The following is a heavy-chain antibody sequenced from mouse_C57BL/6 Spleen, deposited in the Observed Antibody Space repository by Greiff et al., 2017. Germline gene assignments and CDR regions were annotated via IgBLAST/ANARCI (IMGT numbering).Heavy chain of an antibody. J-gene: IGHJ2*01. CDR3: ARSLYYDYGYFDY. CDR1: GYTFTDYY. D-gene: IGHD2-4*01. Sequence: VQLKHSGPELVKPGASVKISCKASGYTFTDYYMNWVKQSHGKSLEWIGDINPNNGGTSYNQKFKGKATLTVDKSSSTAYMELRSLTSEDSAVYYCARSLYYDYGYFDYWGQGTTLTVSS. V-gene: IGHV1-26*01. CDR2: INPNNGGT.